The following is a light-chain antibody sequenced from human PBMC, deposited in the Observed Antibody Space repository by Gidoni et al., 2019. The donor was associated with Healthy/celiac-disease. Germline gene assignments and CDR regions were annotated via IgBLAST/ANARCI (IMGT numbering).Light chain of an antibody. Sequence: EIVMTQSPATLSVSPGERATLPCRASQSVSSNLAWYQQKPSQAPRLLIYGASTRATGIPARFSGSGSGTEFTLTISSLQSEDFAVYYCQQYNNWPSWTFGQGTKVEIK. J-gene: IGKJ1*01. V-gene: IGKV3-15*01. CDR1: QSVSSN. CDR3: QQYNNWPSWT. CDR2: GAS.